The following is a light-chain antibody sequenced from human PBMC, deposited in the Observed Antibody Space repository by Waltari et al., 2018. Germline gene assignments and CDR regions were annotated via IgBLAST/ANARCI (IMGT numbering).Light chain of an antibody. CDR3: QKYGTLPAT. CDR2: DAS. Sequence: EIVLTQSPGTLSLSPGERATLSCRASQSVSRTLAWYQQKPGQAPRLLIYDASSRDTGIPDRFSGSGSGTDFSLTISRLEPEDFAVYYCQKYGTLPATFGQGTKVEIK. J-gene: IGKJ1*01. V-gene: IGKV3-20*01. CDR1: QSVSRT.